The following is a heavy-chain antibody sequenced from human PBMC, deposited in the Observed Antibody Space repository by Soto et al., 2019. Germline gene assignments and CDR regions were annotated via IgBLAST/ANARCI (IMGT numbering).Heavy chain of an antibody. D-gene: IGHD3-9*01. Sequence: SETLSLTCTVSGGSIGSSSYYWGWIRQPPGKGLEWIGSIYYSGSTYYNPSLKSRVTISVDTSKNQFSLKLSSVTATDTAVYYCARHRGYYDILTGYYTELNFDYWGQGTLVTVSS. V-gene: IGHV4-39*01. CDR3: ARHRGYYDILTGYYTELNFDY. CDR1: GGSIGSSSYY. J-gene: IGHJ4*02. CDR2: IYYSGST.